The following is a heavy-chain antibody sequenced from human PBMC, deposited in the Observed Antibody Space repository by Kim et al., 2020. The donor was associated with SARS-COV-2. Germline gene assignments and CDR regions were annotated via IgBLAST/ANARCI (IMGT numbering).Heavy chain of an antibody. V-gene: IGHV7-4-1*02. CDR2: INTNTGNP. Sequence: ASVKVSCKASGYTFTSYAMNWVRQAPGQGLEWMGWINTNTGNPTYAQGFTGRFVFSLDTSVSTAYLQISSLKAEDTAVYYCARRGGEVEEPSRRKWQWLAKEGDWYFDLWGRGTLVTVSS. CDR3: ARRGGEVEEPSRRKWQWLAKEGDWYFDL. J-gene: IGHJ2*01. CDR1: GYTFTSYA. D-gene: IGHD6-19*01.